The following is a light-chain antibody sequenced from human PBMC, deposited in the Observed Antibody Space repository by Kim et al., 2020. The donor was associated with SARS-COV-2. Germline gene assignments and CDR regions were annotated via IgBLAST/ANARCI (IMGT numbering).Light chain of an antibody. CDR2: DAS. Sequence: EVVLTQSPATLSLSPGDRATLSCRASQSVGSFLAWYQQKPGQAPRLLIYDASKWATGIPARFSGSGSGTDFTLTISSLEPEDFALYYCQQHTSGPLTFGGGTKVDIK. CDR1: QSVGSF. V-gene: IGKV3-11*01. CDR3: QQHTSGPLT. J-gene: IGKJ4*01.